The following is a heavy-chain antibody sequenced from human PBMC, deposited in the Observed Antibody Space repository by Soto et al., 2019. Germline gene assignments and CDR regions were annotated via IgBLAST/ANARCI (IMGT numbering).Heavy chain of an antibody. CDR3: ARVTVVAATFDY. CDR2: IYYSGST. D-gene: IGHD2-15*01. J-gene: IGHJ4*02. CDR1: GGSISSYY. V-gene: IGHV4-59*01. Sequence: SETLSLTCTVSGGSISSYYWSWIRKPPGKGLEWIGYIYYSGSTNYNPSLKSRVTISVDTSKNQFSLKLSSVTAADTAVYYCARVTVVAATFDYWGQGTLVTVSS.